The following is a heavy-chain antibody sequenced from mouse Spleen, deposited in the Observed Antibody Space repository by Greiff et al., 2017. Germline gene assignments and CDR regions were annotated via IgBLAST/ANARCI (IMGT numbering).Heavy chain of an antibody. D-gene: IGHD2-3*01. V-gene: IGHV1-42*01. J-gene: IGHJ3*01. CDR3: ARSDGTSWFAY. CDR2: INPSTGGT. Sequence: VQLKQSGPELVKPGASVKISCKASGYSFTGYYMNWVKQSHEKSLEWIGEINPSTGGTTYNQKFKAKATLTVDKSSSTAYMQLKSLTSEDSAVYYCARSDGTSWFAYWGQGTLVTVSA. CDR1: GYSFTGYY.